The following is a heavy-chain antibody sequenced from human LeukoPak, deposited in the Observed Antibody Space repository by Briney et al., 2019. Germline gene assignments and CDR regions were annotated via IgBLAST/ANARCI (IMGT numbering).Heavy chain of an antibody. V-gene: IGHV4-4*07. CDR3: ARDRGSHPYYFNY. J-gene: IGHJ4*02. Sequence: SETLSLTCTVSGDSISSSYWSWIRQPAGKGLEWIGHIYTSGSTNYNPSLKTRVTMSVDTSKNQFSLKLTSVTAADTAVYYCARDRGSHPYYFNYWGLGTLVTVSS. CDR2: IYTSGST. D-gene: IGHD3-16*01. CDR1: GDSISSSY.